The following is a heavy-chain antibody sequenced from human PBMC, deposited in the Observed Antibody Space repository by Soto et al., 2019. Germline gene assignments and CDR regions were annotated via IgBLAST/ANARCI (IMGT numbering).Heavy chain of an antibody. Sequence: GGSLRLSCAASGFTFSSYAMHWVRQAPGKGLEYVSAISSNGGSTYYTNSVKGRFTISRDNSKNTLYLQMGSLRAEDMAVYYCARNWYYYDSSGSYGMDVWGQGTTVTVSS. CDR3: ARNWYYYDSSGSYGMDV. J-gene: IGHJ6*02. D-gene: IGHD3-22*01. CDR2: ISSNGGST. CDR1: GFTFSSYA. V-gene: IGHV3-64*01.